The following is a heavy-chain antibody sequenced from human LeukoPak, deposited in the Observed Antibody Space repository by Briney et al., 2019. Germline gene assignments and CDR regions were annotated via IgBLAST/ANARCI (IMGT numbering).Heavy chain of an antibody. CDR3: AKDYYGYAFDH. D-gene: IGHD3-10*01. J-gene: IGHJ4*02. V-gene: IGHV3-7*03. CDR1: GFTFNTYW. CDR2: IKRDGSEI. Sequence: GGSLRLSCAASGFTFNTYWMNWVRQAPGKGLEWVASIKRDGSEIYYVDSVKGRFTISRGNAKNSLYLQMNSLRAEDTAVYYCAKDYYGYAFDHWGPGTLVTVSS.